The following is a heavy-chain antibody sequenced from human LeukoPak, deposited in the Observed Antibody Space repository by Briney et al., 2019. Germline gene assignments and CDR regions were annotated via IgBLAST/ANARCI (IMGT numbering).Heavy chain of an antibody. D-gene: IGHD3-10*02. J-gene: IGHJ6*04. CDR2: ISGSGGST. CDR3: AELGITMIGGV. Sequence: GGSLRLSCAASGFTFSSYAMSGVRQAPGKGLEWVSAISGSGGSTYYADSVKGRFTISRDNSKNSLYLQMNSLRAEDTAVYYCAELGITMIGGVWGKGTTVTISS. CDR1: GFTFSSYA. V-gene: IGHV3-23*01.